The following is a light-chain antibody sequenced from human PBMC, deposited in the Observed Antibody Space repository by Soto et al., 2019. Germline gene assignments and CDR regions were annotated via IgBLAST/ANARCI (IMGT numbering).Light chain of an antibody. Sequence: EVVLTQSPDTLSLSPGERATLSCRASESVRDNYLAWYQQKPGQAPSLLIYDTSTRATGVADRFSGSGSGTDFALSISRVEPEDFAMYFCQQYGSSPGTFGQGTKVEI. CDR3: QQYGSSPGT. CDR1: ESVRDNY. CDR2: DTS. V-gene: IGKV3-20*01. J-gene: IGKJ1*01.